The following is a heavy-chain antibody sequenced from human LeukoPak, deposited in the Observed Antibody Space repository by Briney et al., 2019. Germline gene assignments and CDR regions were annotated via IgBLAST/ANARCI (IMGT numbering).Heavy chain of an antibody. J-gene: IGHJ6*02. CDR1: GFTFSSYA. Sequence: GGSLRLSCAASGFTFSSYAMSWVRQAPGKGLEWVSAISGSGGSTYYADSVKGRFTISRDNSKNTLYLQMNSLRAEDTAVYYCAKEKGRYDFWSGYRPSYYCYGMDVWGQGTTVTVSS. V-gene: IGHV3-23*01. CDR2: ISGSGGST. D-gene: IGHD3-3*01. CDR3: AKEKGRYDFWSGYRPSYYCYGMDV.